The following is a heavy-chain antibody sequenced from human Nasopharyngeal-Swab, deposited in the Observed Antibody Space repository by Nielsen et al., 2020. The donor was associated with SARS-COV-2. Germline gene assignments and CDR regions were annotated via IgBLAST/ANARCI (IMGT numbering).Heavy chain of an antibody. D-gene: IGHD2-2*01. CDR1: GGSISSYY. Sequence: SETLSLTCTVSGGSISSYYWSWIRQPPGKGLEWIGYIYYSGSTNYNPSLKSRVTISVDPSKNQFSLKLSSVTAADTAVYYCAGRYGHQPFDPWGQGTLVTVSS. V-gene: IGHV4-59*01. CDR2: IYYSGST. J-gene: IGHJ5*02. CDR3: AGRYGHQPFDP.